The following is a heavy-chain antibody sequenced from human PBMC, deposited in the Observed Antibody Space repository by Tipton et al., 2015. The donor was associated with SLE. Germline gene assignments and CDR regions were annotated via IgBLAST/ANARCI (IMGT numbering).Heavy chain of an antibody. V-gene: IGHV4-34*01. J-gene: IGHJ4*02. Sequence: TLSLTCAVYGGSFSGYYWSWIRQPPGKGLEWIGEINHSGSTNYNPSLKSRVTISVDTSKNQFSLKLSSVTAADTAVYYCARPTSHSSSWYWGAFDYWGQGTLVTVSS. D-gene: IGHD6-13*01. CDR3: ARPTSHSSSWYWGAFDY. CDR2: INHSGST. CDR1: GGSFSGYY.